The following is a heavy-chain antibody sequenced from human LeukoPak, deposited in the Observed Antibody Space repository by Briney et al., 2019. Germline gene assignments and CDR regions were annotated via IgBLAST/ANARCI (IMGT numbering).Heavy chain of an antibody. J-gene: IGHJ6*02. CDR1: GFTFSGSA. CDR3: TRRIIAARPDYYGMDV. CDR2: IRSKANSYAT. V-gene: IGHV3-73*01. D-gene: IGHD6-13*01. Sequence: GGSLRLSCAASGFTFSGSAMHWVRQASGKGLEWVDRIRSKANSYATAYAASVKGRFTISRDDSKNTAYLQMNSLKTEDTAVYYCTRRIIAARPDYYGMDVWGQGTTVTVSS.